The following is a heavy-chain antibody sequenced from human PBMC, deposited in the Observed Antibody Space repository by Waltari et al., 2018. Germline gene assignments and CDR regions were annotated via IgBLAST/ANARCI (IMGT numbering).Heavy chain of an antibody. CDR3: ARVSHYYYYMDV. CDR1: GFTFSSYS. J-gene: IGHJ6*03. Sequence: EVQLVESGGGLVQPGGSLRLSCAASGFTFSSYSMNWVRQAPGKGLEWVSYISSSSSTIYYADSVKGRFTISRDNAKNSLYLQMNSLRAEDTAVYYCARVSHYYYYMDVWGKGTTVTVSS. CDR2: ISSSSSTI. V-gene: IGHV3-48*04.